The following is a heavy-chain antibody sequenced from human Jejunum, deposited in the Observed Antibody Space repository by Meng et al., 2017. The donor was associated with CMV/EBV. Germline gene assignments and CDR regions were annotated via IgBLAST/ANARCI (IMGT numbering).Heavy chain of an antibody. V-gene: IGHV4-59*01. CDR3: ARFHWLVYYFDY. Sequence: TGSGGSISNYFWSWIRQAPGKGREWIGHIYSTGTTYSNPALKSRVTISLDTSERQLSLRLNSVTAADTAVYFCARFHWLVYYFDYWGQGTPVTVSS. CDR2: IYSTGTT. CDR1: GGSISNYF. D-gene: IGHD6-19*01. J-gene: IGHJ4*02.